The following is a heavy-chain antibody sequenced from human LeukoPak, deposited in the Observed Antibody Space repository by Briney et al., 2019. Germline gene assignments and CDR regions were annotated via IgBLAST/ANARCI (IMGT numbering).Heavy chain of an antibody. CDR1: GVSISSTSHA. CDR2: IYNSGSS. Sequence: SETLSLTCTVSGVSISSTSHAWGWSRQPPGKGLEWLGNIYNSGSSNYSPPLRSRVSISVDTSKNQFSLRLRSVTAADTAVYYCGRDTHLESWGQGILVTVFS. J-gene: IGHJ4*02. V-gene: IGHV4-39*01. CDR3: GRDTHLES.